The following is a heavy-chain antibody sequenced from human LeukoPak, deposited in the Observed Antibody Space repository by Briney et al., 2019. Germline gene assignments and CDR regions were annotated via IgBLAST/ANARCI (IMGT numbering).Heavy chain of an antibody. V-gene: IGHV3-23*01. J-gene: IGHJ4*02. CDR2: ISGSGGGT. CDR1: GFTFSSYA. Sequence: PGGSLRLSCGGSGFTFSSYAMSWVRQAPGKGLEWGSAISGSGGGTYYADSVKGRFTISRDNSKNTLYLQMNSLRVEDTAIYYCANDLRYCGGGSCSSFWGQGTLVTVSS. CDR3: ANDLRYCGGGSCSSF. D-gene: IGHD2-15*01.